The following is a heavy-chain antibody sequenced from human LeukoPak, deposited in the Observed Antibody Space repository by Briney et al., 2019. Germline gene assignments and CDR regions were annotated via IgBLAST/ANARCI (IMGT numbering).Heavy chain of an antibody. D-gene: IGHD6-19*01. J-gene: IGHJ4*02. CDR2: INQDGSEK. CDR3: ARWLGSSGWSLDY. CDR1: GFTFSSFW. Sequence: PGGSLRLSCAASGFTFSSFWMNWARQAPGKGLEWVANINQDGSEKNYVDSVRGRFTIAGDNAKNSLYLQMNSLRVEDTAVYYCARWLGSSGWSLDYWGQGTLVTVSS. V-gene: IGHV3-7*03.